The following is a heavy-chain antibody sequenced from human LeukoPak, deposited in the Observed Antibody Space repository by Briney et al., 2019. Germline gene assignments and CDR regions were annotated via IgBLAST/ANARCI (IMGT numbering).Heavy chain of an antibody. Sequence: PGGSLKLSCAASGFTFSSYAMSWVRQAPGKGLEWVSDISGSGGSTYYADSVKGRFTISRDNSKNTLYLQMNSLRVEDTAVYYCAKKYNTGLDPWGQGTLVTVSS. D-gene: IGHD1-14*01. J-gene: IGHJ5*02. CDR2: ISGSGGST. V-gene: IGHV3-23*01. CDR1: GFTFSSYA. CDR3: AKKYNTGLDP.